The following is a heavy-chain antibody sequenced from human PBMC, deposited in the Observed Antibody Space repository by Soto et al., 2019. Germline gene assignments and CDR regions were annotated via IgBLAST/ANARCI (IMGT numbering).Heavy chain of an antibody. D-gene: IGHD1-26*01. CDR1: GFTFSSYG. Sequence: GGSLRLSCAASGFTFSSYGMHWVRQAPGKGLEWVAVIWYDGSNKYYADSVKGRFTISRDNSKNTLYLQMNSLRAEDTAVYYCARARSPFIVGATSPFYVMDAGAQGTTVTAS. J-gene: IGHJ6*02. CDR2: IWYDGSNK. V-gene: IGHV3-33*01. CDR3: ARARSPFIVGATSPFYVMDA.